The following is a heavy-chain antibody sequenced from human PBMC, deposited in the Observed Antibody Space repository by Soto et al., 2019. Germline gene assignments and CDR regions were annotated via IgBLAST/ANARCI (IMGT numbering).Heavy chain of an antibody. CDR2: VSNDGSNK. V-gene: IGHV3-30*18. CDR3: AKDQSTNSRSYHALDV. Sequence: QVQLVESGGGVVQPGESLRLSCAASESTFSSYAMHWVRQAPGKGLEWVAVVSNDGSNKYYADSVKGRFTISRDNSKNTLNLQMNSLRAEDTAVYYCAKDQSTNSRSYHALDVWGQGTTVTVSS. CDR1: ESTFSSYA. J-gene: IGHJ6*02. D-gene: IGHD2-8*01.